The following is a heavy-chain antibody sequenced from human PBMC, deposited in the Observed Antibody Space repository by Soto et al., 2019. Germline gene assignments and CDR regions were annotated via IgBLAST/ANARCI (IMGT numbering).Heavy chain of an antibody. Sequence: EVQLLESGGGLVQPGGSLRLSCAASGFSVSSQGMTWVRQAPGKGLEWVSVISTSGTDTFYADSVKGRFTISRDNSNNVLYLQRNSLRAEDTAIYYCAKGNLYNFFSGSDYWGQGTLVTVAS. CDR3: AKGNLYNFFSGSDY. V-gene: IGHV3-23*01. CDR1: GFSVSSQG. CDR2: ISTSGTDT. D-gene: IGHD3-22*01. J-gene: IGHJ4*02.